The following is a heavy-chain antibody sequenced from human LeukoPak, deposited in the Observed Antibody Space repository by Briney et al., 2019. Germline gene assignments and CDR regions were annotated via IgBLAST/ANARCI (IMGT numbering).Heavy chain of an antibody. J-gene: IGHJ4*02. CDR2: IYYSGST. V-gene: IGHV4-39*07. Sequence: SETLSLTCTVSGGSISSSSYYWGWIRQPPGKGLEWIGSIYYSGSTYYNPSLKSRVTISVDTSKNQFSLKLSSVTAADTAVYYCARGSKLGGSSGWQKTTYYFDYWGQGTLVTVSS. D-gene: IGHD6-19*01. CDR3: ARGSKLGGSSGWQKTTYYFDY. CDR1: GGSISSSSYY.